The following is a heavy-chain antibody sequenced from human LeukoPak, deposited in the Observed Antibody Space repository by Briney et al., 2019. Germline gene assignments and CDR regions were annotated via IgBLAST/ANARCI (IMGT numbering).Heavy chain of an antibody. V-gene: IGHV3-21*04. CDR1: GFTFSNYG. D-gene: IGHD6-13*01. J-gene: IGHJ5*02. Sequence: KPGGSLRLSCAASGFTFSNYGMNWVRQAPGKRLEWVSYISSSSDSMYYAGSVKGRFTISRDNAKNSLYLQMDSLRAEDTAVYYCARVVYSNSWSLSYNWFDPWGQGTLVTVSS. CDR2: ISSSSDSM. CDR3: ARVVYSNSWSLSYNWFDP.